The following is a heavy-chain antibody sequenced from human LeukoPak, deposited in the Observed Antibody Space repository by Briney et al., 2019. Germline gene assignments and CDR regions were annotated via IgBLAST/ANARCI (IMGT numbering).Heavy chain of an antibody. CDR3: ARGDYDYVWGSYRYYDY. Sequence: GGSLRLSCAASGFTFSSYEMNWVRQAPGKGLEWVSYISSSGSTIYYADSVKGRFTISRDNAKNPLYLQMNSLRAEDTAVYYCARGDYDYVWGSYRYYDYWGQGTLVTVSS. CDR2: ISSSGSTI. D-gene: IGHD3-16*02. V-gene: IGHV3-48*03. CDR1: GFTFSSYE. J-gene: IGHJ4*02.